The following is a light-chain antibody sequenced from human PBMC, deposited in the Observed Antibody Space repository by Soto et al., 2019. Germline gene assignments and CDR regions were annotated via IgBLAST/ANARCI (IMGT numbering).Light chain of an antibody. J-gene: IGKJ5*01. CDR1: QSISSH. V-gene: IGKV1-39*01. CDR3: QQSYNSPPIT. Sequence: DIQMTQSPSSLSASVGDRVTITCRASQSISSHLNWYQQKPGKAPKLLIYAASNLRSGVPSRFSGSGSGTDFSLTIRSLQPEDFATYYCQQSYNSPPITFGQGTQLEIK. CDR2: AAS.